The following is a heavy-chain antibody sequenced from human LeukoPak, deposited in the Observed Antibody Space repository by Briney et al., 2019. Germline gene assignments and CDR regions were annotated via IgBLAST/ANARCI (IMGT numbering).Heavy chain of an antibody. CDR2: ISPSGGRT. CDR1: GYTFTSYY. CDR3: ARNLEDGALSDSNYYYMDV. V-gene: IGHV1-46*01. D-gene: IGHD1-26*01. J-gene: IGHJ6*03. Sequence: GASVKVSCKASGYTFTSYYIHWVRQAPGQGLEWMGIISPSGGRTSYAQRFQGRVTMTRDMSASTVYMELSSLRSEDTAVYYCARNLEDGALSDSNYYYMDVWGKGTTVTVSS.